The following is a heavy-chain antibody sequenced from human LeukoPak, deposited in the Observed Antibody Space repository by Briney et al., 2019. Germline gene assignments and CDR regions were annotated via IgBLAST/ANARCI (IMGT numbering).Heavy chain of an antibody. J-gene: IGHJ4*02. CDR1: GFTFSSYW. Sequence: GGSLRLSCTASGFTFSSYWMNWVGQAPGRGLEWVANIKQDGSDRYYVDSVKGRFTISRDDAKNSVFLQMNSLRAEDTALYYCVRAVGGGFAYWGQGILVTVSS. CDR2: IKQDGSDR. V-gene: IGHV3-7*01. CDR3: VRAVGGGFAY. D-gene: IGHD3-10*01.